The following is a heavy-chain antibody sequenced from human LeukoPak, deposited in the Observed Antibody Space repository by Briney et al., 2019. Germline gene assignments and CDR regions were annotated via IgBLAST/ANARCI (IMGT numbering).Heavy chain of an antibody. D-gene: IGHD6-13*01. CDR3: VKGQLPQQVSNSDS. V-gene: IGHV3-64D*06. J-gene: IGHJ4*02. Sequence: GGSPRLSCAASGFTFSSYAMYWVRQAPGKGLEYVSAVSSNGGTTYYAGSVKGRFTISRDNSKNTLYLQMSSLRVEDTSIYYCVKGQLPQQVSNSDSWGQGTLVTVSS. CDR2: VSSNGGTT. CDR1: GFTFSSYA.